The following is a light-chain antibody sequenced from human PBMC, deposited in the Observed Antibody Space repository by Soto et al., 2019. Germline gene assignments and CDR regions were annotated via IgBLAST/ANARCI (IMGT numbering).Light chain of an antibody. CDR2: GVT. Sequence: QSALTQPPSVSGSPGQSITISCTGTSSDIGAYNYVSWYQQYPGKAPKLMIYGVTNRPSGVSNRFSGSKTGNTASLTISGLQAEDEADYYCFSHRSGDSHVFGTGTKVT. V-gene: IGLV2-14*01. J-gene: IGLJ1*01. CDR1: SSDIGAYNY. CDR3: FSHRSGDSHV.